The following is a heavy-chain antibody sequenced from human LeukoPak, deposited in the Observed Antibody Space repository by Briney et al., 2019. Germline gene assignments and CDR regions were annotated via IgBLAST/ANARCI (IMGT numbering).Heavy chain of an antibody. D-gene: IGHD3-9*01. CDR2: IYYSGST. V-gene: IGHV4-31*03. J-gene: IGHJ4*02. CDR3: ARGTGRYFGPDY. Sequence: SETLSLTCTVSGGSISSGGYYWSWIRQHPGKGLEWIGYIYYSGSTYYNPSLKSRVTISVDTSKNQFSLKLSSVTAADTAVYYCARGTGRYFGPDYWGQGTMVTVSS. CDR1: GGSISSGGYY.